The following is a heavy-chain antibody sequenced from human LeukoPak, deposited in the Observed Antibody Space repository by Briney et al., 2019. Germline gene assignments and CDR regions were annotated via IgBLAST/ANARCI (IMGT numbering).Heavy chain of an antibody. CDR1: GVSFSSHG. J-gene: IGHJ4*02. CDR2: ITDSGSGT. D-gene: IGHD6-13*01. Sequence: GGSLRLSCAASGVSFSSHGMSWVRLAPGKGLEWVSSITDSGSGTCYADSVKGRFTISRDNSKNTLYLQMNSLRAEDTAVYYCARERVIAAAGHETYFDYWGQGTLVTVSS. CDR3: ARERVIAAAGHETYFDY. V-gene: IGHV3-23*01.